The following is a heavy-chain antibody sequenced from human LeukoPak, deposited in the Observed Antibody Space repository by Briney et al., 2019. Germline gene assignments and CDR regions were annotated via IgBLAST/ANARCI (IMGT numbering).Heavy chain of an antibody. V-gene: IGHV3-23*01. Sequence: GGSLRLSCAASGFSISTYDMAWVRQAPGKGLEWVSAIGHSGGSTFYADSVRGRFTISRDNSNNTLCLQMNSLRVEDTAIYYCAKGKAEAYPYNFDNWGQGILVTVSS. J-gene: IGHJ4*02. CDR3: AKGKAEAYPYNFDN. CDR2: IGHSGGST. CDR1: GFSISTYD. D-gene: IGHD1-1*01.